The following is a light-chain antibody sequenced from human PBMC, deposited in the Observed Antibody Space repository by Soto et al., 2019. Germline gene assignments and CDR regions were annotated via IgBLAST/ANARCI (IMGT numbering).Light chain of an antibody. CDR3: QVWDSSSDHYV. CDR1: KIGGKG. J-gene: IGLJ1*01. Sequence: SSELTKLPAVSVAPAQTARSAWWGNKIGGKGVDWYQQKSGQAPVLVVYDDTDRPSGIPERFSGSKSGNTATLTISSVEAGDEADYFCQVWDSSSDHYVFGTGTTVTVL. CDR2: DDT. V-gene: IGLV3-21*02.